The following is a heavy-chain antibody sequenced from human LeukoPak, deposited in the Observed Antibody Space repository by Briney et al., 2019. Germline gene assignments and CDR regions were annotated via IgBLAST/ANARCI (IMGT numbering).Heavy chain of an antibody. CDR3: ARDGDIVLMVYASHFDY. J-gene: IGHJ4*02. D-gene: IGHD2-8*01. CDR2: INPSGGST. Sequence: ASVKVSCKASGYTLTSYYMHWVRQAPGQGLEWMGIINPSGGSTSYAQKFQGRVTMTRDTSTSTVYMELSSLRSEDTAVYYCARDGDIVLMVYASHFDYWGQGTLVTVSS. V-gene: IGHV1-46*01. CDR1: GYTLTSYY.